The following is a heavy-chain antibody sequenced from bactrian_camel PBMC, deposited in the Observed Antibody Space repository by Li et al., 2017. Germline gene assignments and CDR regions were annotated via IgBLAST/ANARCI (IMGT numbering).Heavy chain of an antibody. Sequence: EVQLVESGGGSVQAGGSLRLSCAARTGTFSSACMGWIRQFQGKEREGVAAIYNYAGRTYYSDSVKGRFTITQDVAKNTVDLQMDSLKPVDTAIYYCAADVCPDMNWDDPFNGGFFGPGTQVTVS. CDR2: IYNYAGRT. CDR1: TGTFSSAC. V-gene: IGHV3S40*01. J-gene: IGHJ4*01. D-gene: IGHD3*01.